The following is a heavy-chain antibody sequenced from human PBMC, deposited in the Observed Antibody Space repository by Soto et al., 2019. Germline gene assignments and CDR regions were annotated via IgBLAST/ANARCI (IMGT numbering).Heavy chain of an antibody. CDR2: ISGSGGST. Sequence: GGSLRLSCAASGFTVSSYAMSWVRQAPGKGLEWVSAISGSGGSTYYADSVKGRFTISRDNSKNTLYLQMNSLRAEDTAVYYCAKGSGWSDYYYGMDVWGQGTTVTVSS. V-gene: IGHV3-23*01. CDR1: GFTVSSYA. J-gene: IGHJ6*02. D-gene: IGHD6-19*01. CDR3: AKGSGWSDYYYGMDV.